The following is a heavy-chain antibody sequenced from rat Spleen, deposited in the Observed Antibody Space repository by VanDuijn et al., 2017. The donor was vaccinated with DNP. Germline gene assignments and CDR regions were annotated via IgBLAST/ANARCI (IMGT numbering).Heavy chain of an antibody. Sequence: EVQLVESGGGLVQPGRSLKLSCVASGFTFSDYYMAWVRQAPTKGLGLVAYISSGGGSTYYRDSVKGRFTISRDNAKSTLYLQMDSLRSEDTATYYCATGSSYGFANWGQGTLVTVSS. CDR2: ISSGGGST. CDR3: ATGSSYGFAN. CDR1: GFTFSDYY. J-gene: IGHJ3*01. V-gene: IGHV5-27*01. D-gene: IGHD1-2*01.